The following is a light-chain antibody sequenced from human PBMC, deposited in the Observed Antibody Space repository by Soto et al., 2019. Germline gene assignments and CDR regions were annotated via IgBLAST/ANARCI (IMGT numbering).Light chain of an antibody. J-gene: IGLJ2*01. CDR1: SNDFGTYYF. CDR3: CSYATYNMI. CDR2: DGT. V-gene: IGLV2-23*01. Sequence: QSALTQPASVSGSPGQSITISCTRTSNDFGTYYFVSWYQQHPDKAPKLIIYDGTERPSGVSNRFSGSKSGNTASLTISGLQAEDEANYYCCSYATYNMILGGGTKATVL.